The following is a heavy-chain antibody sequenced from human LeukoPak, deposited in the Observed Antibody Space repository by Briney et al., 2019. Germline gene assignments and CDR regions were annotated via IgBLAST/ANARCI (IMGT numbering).Heavy chain of an antibody. V-gene: IGHV4-59*01. CDR2: VYYIGTT. D-gene: IGHD6-6*01. J-gene: IGHJ5*02. CDR3: ARNTSSSPWFDP. Sequence: SETLSLTCTVSGGSISTYYWNWIRQPPGKGLEWIGNVYYIGTTTYSSSLKSRVTISVDTSKNQFSLELASVTAADTAVYYCARNTSSSPWFDPWGQGTLVTVSS. CDR1: GGSISTYY.